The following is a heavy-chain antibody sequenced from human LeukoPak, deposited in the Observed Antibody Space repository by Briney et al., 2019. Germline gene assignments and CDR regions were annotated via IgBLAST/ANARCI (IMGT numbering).Heavy chain of an antibody. V-gene: IGHV4-34*01. CDR3: ARHRGSSWYESFDY. D-gene: IGHD6-13*01. CDR2: INHSGST. J-gene: IGHJ4*02. CDR1: GGSFSGYY. Sequence: ASETLSLTCAVYGGSFSGYYWSWIRQPPGKGLEWIGEINHSGSTNYNPSLKSRVTISVDTSGNQFSLKVTSVTATDTAVYYCARHRGSSWYESFDYWGQGILVTVSS.